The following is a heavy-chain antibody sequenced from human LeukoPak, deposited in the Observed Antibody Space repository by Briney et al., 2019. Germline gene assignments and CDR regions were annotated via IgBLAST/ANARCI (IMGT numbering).Heavy chain of an antibody. Sequence: PAVTLSLTCSVSGGSMKDYYWSWIRQPPGKGLEWIAYINDNGQSGYNPALDSRVTISVDTSKNHFSLRLRSVTAADTAVYFCARESADYVRRSFSDYWGQGILVTVSS. CDR1: GGSMKDYY. J-gene: IGHJ4*02. D-gene: IGHD3-16*01. CDR2: INDNGQS. CDR3: ARESADYVRRSFSDY. V-gene: IGHV4-59*12.